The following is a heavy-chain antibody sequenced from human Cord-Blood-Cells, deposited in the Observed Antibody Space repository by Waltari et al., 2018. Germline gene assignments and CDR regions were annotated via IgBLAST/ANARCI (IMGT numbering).Heavy chain of an antibody. CDR2: INHRGSN. CDR1: GGSFCGYS. Sequence: QVQLQQWGAGLLKPSETLSLTCAVYGGSFCGYSWSWIRQPLGQGLEWMGEINHRGSNNTNPSPNSRVTRSRKTSKNQFSLKLSCFTVAYAAFDDCARGLIWGRKLRFLEWFHPAADWFDPWGQGTLVTVSS. D-gene: IGHD3-3*01. J-gene: IGHJ5*02. CDR3: ARGLIWGRKLRFLEWFHPAADWFDP. V-gene: IGHV4-34*01.